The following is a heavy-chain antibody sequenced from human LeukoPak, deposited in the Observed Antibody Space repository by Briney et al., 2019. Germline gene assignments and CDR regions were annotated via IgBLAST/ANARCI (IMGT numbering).Heavy chain of an antibody. CDR1: GGSISSYY. Sequence: PSETLSLTCTVSGGSISSYYWSWIRQPPGKGLEWIGYIYYSGSTNYNPSLKSRVTISVDTSKNQFSLKLSSVTAANTAVYYCARALRGYSSGWYNYWGQGTPVTVSS. D-gene: IGHD6-19*01. CDR2: IYYSGST. J-gene: IGHJ4*02. CDR3: ARALRGYSSGWYNY. V-gene: IGHV4-59*12.